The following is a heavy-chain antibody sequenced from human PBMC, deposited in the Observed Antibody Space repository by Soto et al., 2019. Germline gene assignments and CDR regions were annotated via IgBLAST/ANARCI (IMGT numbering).Heavy chain of an antibody. CDR1: GFTFANYA. D-gene: IGHD2-8*01. CDR3: ARDLPPFCSNGICFADY. V-gene: IGHV3-23*01. CDR2: ISTSGATT. J-gene: IGHJ4*02. Sequence: HPGGSLRLSCAASGFTFANYAMSWVRQVPGKGLEWVSAISTSGATTYYADSVKGRFTISRDNSKNSVYLQMNSLRADDTAVYYCARDLPPFCSNGICFADYWGQGTLVTVSS.